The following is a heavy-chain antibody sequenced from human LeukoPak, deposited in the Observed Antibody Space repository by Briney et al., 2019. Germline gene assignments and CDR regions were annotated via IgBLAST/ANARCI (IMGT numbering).Heavy chain of an antibody. D-gene: IGHD6-19*01. V-gene: IGHV4-4*07. Sequence: SETLSLTCTVSGGSISNYHWTWIRQPAGKGLEWIGQIHTSGSTNYNPPLKSRVTMSIDTPENQVSLTMRSVTAADTAVYYCARREYSSGWSFDKWGQGTLVTVSS. CDR1: GGSISNYH. CDR2: IHTSGST. CDR3: ARREYSSGWSFDK. J-gene: IGHJ4*02.